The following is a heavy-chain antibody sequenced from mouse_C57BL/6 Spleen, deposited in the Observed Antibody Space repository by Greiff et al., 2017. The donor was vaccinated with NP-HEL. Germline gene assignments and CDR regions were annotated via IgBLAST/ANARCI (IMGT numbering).Heavy chain of an antibody. D-gene: IGHD1-1*01. J-gene: IGHJ4*01. CDR1: GYTFTDYY. Sequence: EVQLQQSGPELVKPGASVKISCKASGYTFTDYYMNWVKQSHGKSLEWIGDINPNNGGTSYNQKFKGKATLTVDKSSSTAYMELRSLTSEDSAVYYCARTTVLAKGYAMDYWGQGTSVTVSS. CDR3: ARTTVLAKGYAMDY. V-gene: IGHV1-26*01. CDR2: INPNNGGT.